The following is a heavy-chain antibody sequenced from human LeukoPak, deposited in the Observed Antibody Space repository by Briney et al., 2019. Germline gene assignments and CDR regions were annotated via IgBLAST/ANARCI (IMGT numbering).Heavy chain of an antibody. J-gene: IGHJ4*02. CDR2: IYPGDSDT. CDR3: ARRRDGYNYGLFAFDY. Sequence: GESLKISCKGSGYSFTSYWIGWVRQMPGKGLEWMGIIYPGDSDTRYSPSFQGQVTISADKSISTAYLQWSSLKASDTAMYYCARRRDGYNYGLFAFDYWGQGTLVTVSS. V-gene: IGHV5-51*01. CDR1: GYSFTSYW. D-gene: IGHD5-24*01.